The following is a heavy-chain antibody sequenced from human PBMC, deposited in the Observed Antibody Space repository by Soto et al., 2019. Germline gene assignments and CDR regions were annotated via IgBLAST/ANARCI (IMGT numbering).Heavy chain of an antibody. CDR1: GFTFSSYE. CDR2: ISSSGSTI. D-gene: IGHD3-3*01. CDR3: AGLKYYDFWSGSPPNAFDI. J-gene: IGHJ3*02. Sequence: PGGSLRLSCAASGFTFSSYEMNWVRQSPGKGLEWVSYISSSGSTIYYADSVKGRFTISRDNAKNSLYLQMNSLRAEDTAVYYCAGLKYYDFWSGSPPNAFDIWGQGTMVTVSS. V-gene: IGHV3-48*03.